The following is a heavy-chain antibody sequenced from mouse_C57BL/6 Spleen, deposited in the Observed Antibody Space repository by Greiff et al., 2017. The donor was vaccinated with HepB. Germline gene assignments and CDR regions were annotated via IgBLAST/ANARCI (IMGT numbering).Heavy chain of an antibody. V-gene: IGHV1-42*01. CDR1: GYSFTGYY. J-gene: IGHJ3*01. CDR3: ARGPY. CDR2: INPSTGGT. Sequence: EVKLQESGPELVKPGASVKISCKASGYSFTGYYMNWVKQSPEKSLEWIGEINPSTGGTTYNQKFKAKATLTVDKSSSTACMQLKSLTSEDSAVYYCARGPYWGQGTLVTVSA.